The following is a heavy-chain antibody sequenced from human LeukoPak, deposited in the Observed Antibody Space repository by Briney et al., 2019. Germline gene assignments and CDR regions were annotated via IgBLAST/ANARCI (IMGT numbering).Heavy chain of an antibody. CDR3: ARGITMIVVVNYNWFDP. CDR1: GGSFSGYY. J-gene: IGHJ5*02. CDR2: IYYSGST. D-gene: IGHD3-22*01. V-gene: IGHV4-34*01. Sequence: SETLSLTCAVYGGSFSGYYWGWIRQPPGKGLEWIGSIYYSGSTYYNPSLKSRVTISVDTSKNQFSLKLSSVTAADTAVYYCARGITMIVVVNYNWFDPWGQGTLVTVSS.